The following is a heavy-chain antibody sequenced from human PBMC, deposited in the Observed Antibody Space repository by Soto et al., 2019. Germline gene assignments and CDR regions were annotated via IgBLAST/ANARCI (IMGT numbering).Heavy chain of an antibody. Sequence: EVQLVESGGGLVQPGGSVRLSCAASGFTFSNYWMHWVRQTPGKGLVWVSRVGADGGSANYADSVKGRFTISRDNAKNTLYLQMDLLIVEDTAMYHGAREGFMHGPDMDQWGQGILVTVSS. CDR3: AREGFMHGPDMDQ. CDR2: VGADGGSA. CDR1: GFTFSNYW. J-gene: IGHJ4*02. D-gene: IGHD3-16*01. V-gene: IGHV3-74*01.